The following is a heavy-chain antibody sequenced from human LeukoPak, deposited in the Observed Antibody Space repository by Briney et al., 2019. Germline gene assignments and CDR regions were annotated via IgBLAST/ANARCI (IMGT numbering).Heavy chain of an antibody. J-gene: IGHJ4*02. CDR2: ISGSGGST. CDR1: GFTFSSYA. D-gene: IGHD3-10*01. Sequence: GGSLRLSCAASGFTFSSYAMSWVRQAPGKGLEWVSAISGSGGSTYYADSVKGRFTISRDNSKNTLYLQMNSLRAEDTAVYYCATRLLWFGKLSEDDYWGQGTLVTVSS. CDR3: ATRLLWFGKLSEDDY. V-gene: IGHV3-23*01.